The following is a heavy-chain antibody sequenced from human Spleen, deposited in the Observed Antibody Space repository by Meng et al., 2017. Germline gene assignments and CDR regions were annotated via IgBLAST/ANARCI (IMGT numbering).Heavy chain of an antibody. J-gene: IGHJ4*02. CDR3: ARDQSYGSGSVDY. Sequence: GESLKISCATSGFSFSNYDMHWVRQAPGKGLEWVAVIWYDGTNKYYGDSVKGRFTISRDNSKNTLYLQMNSLRAEDTAVYYCARDQSYGSGSVDYWGQGTLVTVSS. D-gene: IGHD3-10*01. CDR2: IWYDGTNK. CDR1: GFSFSNYD. V-gene: IGHV3-33*01.